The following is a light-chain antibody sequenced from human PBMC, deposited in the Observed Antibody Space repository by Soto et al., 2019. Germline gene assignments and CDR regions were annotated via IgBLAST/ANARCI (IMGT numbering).Light chain of an antibody. CDR3: SSYTGSNTPYV. V-gene: IGLV2-14*01. CDR1: SSDVGGYNF. Sequence: QSVLTGPAAVSGSPGQSITISCTGSSSDVGGYNFVSWYQHHPGKAPKLILYEVTTRPSGVSSRFSGSKSGNTASLTISGLQADDEANYYCSSYTGSNTPYVFGTGTKVTVL. CDR2: EVT. J-gene: IGLJ1*01.